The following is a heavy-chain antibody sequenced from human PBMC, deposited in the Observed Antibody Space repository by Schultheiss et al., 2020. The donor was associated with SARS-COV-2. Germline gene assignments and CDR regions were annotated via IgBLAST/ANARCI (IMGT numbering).Heavy chain of an antibody. CDR3: ARERDYDFIWGSNPLNYYYYAMDV. V-gene: IGHV1-2*06. D-gene: IGHD3-16*01. CDR1: GYTFTGYN. J-gene: IGHJ6*02. Sequence: ASVKVSCKASGYTFTGYNMHWVRQAPGQGLEWMGRINPNSGGTNYAQKFQGRVTMTTDTSTSTVYMELSSLRSEDTAVYYCARERDYDFIWGSNPLNYYYYAMDVWGQGTTVTVSS. CDR2: INPNSGGT.